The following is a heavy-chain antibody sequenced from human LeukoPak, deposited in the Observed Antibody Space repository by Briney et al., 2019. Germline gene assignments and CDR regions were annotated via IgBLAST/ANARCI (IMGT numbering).Heavy chain of an antibody. CDR3: ATAIYYDSSGYYPLDY. V-gene: IGHV4-34*01. J-gene: IGHJ4*02. CDR1: GGSFSGYY. Sequence: SETLSLTCAVYGGSFSGYYWSWIRQPPGKGLEWGGEINHSGSTNYNPSLKSRVTISVDTSKNQFSLKLSSVTAADTAVYYCATAIYYDSSGYYPLDYWGQGTLVTVSS. D-gene: IGHD3-22*01. CDR2: INHSGST.